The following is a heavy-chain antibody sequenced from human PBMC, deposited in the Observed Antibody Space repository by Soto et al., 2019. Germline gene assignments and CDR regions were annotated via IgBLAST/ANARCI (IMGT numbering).Heavy chain of an antibody. CDR3: ARDPGGHYCTSTSCLYFFNR. V-gene: IGHV3-23*01. D-gene: IGHD2-2*01. J-gene: IGHJ5*02. CDR2: ISDSGST. Sequence: EVQLLESGGALVQPGGSLRLSCAASGFTFSNHAMNWVRQAPGKWLEWGSTISDSGSTYYADSVKGRFTISRDNSKNTLYLQMNSLRAEDTAVYYCARDPGGHYCTSTSCLYFFNRWGQGTLVIVSS. CDR1: GFTFSNHA.